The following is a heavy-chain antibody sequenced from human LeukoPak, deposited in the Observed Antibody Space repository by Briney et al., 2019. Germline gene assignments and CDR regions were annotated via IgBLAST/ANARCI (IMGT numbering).Heavy chain of an antibody. CDR3: ARTTVTTVHFDY. D-gene: IGHD4-17*01. J-gene: IGHJ4*02. CDR2: IYYSGST. CDR1: GGSISSGDYY. V-gene: IGHV4-30-4*01. Sequence: SQTLSLTCTVSGGSISSGDYYWSWIRQPPGKGLEWIGYIYYSGSTYYNPSLKSRVTISVDTSKNQFSLKLSSVTAADTAVYYCARTTVTTVHFDYWGQGTLVTVSS.